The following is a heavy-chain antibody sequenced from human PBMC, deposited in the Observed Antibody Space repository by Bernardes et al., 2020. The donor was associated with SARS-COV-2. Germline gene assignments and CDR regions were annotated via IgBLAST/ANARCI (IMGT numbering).Heavy chain of an antibody. D-gene: IGHD6-19*01. Sequence: GGSLCLSCSASGFTFSDYSMHWVRQAPGKGLEYVSAISPSGVGTYYGDSVKGRFIISRDSSKNTLYLQMSSLRAEDTAVYYCVKALAPAGSYYFDYWGQGTLVTVSS. J-gene: IGHJ4*02. V-gene: IGHV3-64D*06. CDR1: GFTFSDYS. CDR3: VKALAPAGSYYFDY. CDR2: ISPSGVGT.